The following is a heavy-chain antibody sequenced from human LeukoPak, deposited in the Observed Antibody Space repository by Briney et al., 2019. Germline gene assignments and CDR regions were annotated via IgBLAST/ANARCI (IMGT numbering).Heavy chain of an antibody. CDR2: IYHSGST. CDR1: GGSISSSFYY. D-gene: IGHD1-26*01. J-gene: IGHJ4*02. V-gene: IGHV4-39*07. Sequence: SETLSLTCTVPGGSISSSFYYWGWIRQPPGKGLEWIGSIYHSGSTNYNPSLKSRVTISVDKSKNQFSLKLSSVTAADTAVYYCARVSSGATTVDYWGQGTLVTVSS. CDR3: ARVSSGATTVDY.